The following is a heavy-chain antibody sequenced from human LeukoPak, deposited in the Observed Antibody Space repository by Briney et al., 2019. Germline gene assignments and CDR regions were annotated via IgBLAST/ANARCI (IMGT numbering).Heavy chain of an antibody. V-gene: IGHV1-8*03. D-gene: IGHD3-10*01. CDR3: ARDYGSGSYYAYNWFDP. Sequence: ASVKVSCKASGYTFTSYAMNWVRQAPGQGLEWMGWMNPNSGNTGYVQKFQGRVTITRNTSISTAYMELSSLRSDDTAVYYCARDYGSGSYYAYNWFDPWGQGTLVTVSS. J-gene: IGHJ5*02. CDR2: MNPNSGNT. CDR1: GYTFTSYA.